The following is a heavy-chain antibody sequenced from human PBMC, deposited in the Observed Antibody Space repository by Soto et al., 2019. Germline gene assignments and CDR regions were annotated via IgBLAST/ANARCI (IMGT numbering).Heavy chain of an antibody. CDR2: INHSGST. V-gene: IGHV4-34*01. CDR3: ARAPRLSSRSWLYWSDP. J-gene: IGHJ5*02. Sequence: SETLSLTCAVYGGSFSGYYWSWIRQPPGKGLEWIGEINHSGSTNYNPSPKSRVTISIDTSKNQFSLKLSSVTAADTAVYYCARAPRLSSRSWLYWSDPWGQRTLVTGSS. CDR1: GGSFSGYY. D-gene: IGHD6-13*01.